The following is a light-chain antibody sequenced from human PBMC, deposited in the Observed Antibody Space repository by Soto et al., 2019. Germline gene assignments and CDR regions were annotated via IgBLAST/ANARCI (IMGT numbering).Light chain of an antibody. CDR2: EVN. J-gene: IGLJ1*01. Sequence: QSALTQPPSASGSPGQSVAISCTGTSSDVGGYNYVSWYQQHPGKAPKLMIYEVNKRPSGVPDRFSGSKSGNSASLTVSGLQAEDEYYYYCSSYAGSSNVFGAGTKVTVL. CDR3: SSYAGSSNV. V-gene: IGLV2-8*01. CDR1: SSDVGGYNY.